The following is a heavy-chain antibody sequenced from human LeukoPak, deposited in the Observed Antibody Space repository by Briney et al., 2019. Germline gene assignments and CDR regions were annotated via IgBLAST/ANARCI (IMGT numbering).Heavy chain of an antibody. D-gene: IGHD1-14*01. CDR3: SRDPRNLDY. J-gene: IGHJ4*02. CDR1: GFTFSNYG. V-gene: IGHV3-23*01. CDR2: ISGSGGST. Sequence: GGTLRLSCAASGFTFSNYGMSWVRQAPGKGLEWVSGISGSGGSTYYADSVKGRFTISRDNSKNTLFLQMNSLRAEDTAVYYCSRDPRNLDYWGQGTLVTVSS.